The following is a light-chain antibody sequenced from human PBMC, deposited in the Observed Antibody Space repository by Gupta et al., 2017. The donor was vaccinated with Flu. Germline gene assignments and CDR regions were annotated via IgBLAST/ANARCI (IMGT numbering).Light chain of an antibody. CDR1: QNINNY. Sequence: GDRVTITCRASQNINNYLNWYHQKPGKAPKLLIYAASSVQSGVPARFSGSGSGTDFTLTISSLQPEDFAIYYCQQSYSTPRTFGQGTKVEIK. CDR3: QQSYSTPRT. J-gene: IGKJ1*01. V-gene: IGKV1-39*01. CDR2: AAS.